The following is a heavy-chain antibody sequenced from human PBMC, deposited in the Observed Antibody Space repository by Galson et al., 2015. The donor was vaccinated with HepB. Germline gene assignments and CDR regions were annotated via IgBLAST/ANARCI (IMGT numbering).Heavy chain of an antibody. V-gene: IGHV3-23*01. CDR2: VSTSGDRT. Sequence: SLRLSCAASGFPFRNSAMTWVRHVPGKGLEWVSGVSTSGDRTYYPDSVRGRFSMSRDNSKNTVYLQMNDLRPEDTAIYYCGKSGYDGSGYGFNDYWGQGTQVTV. CDR1: GFPFRNSA. J-gene: IGHJ4*02. D-gene: IGHD3-22*01. CDR3: GKSGYDGSGYGFNDY.